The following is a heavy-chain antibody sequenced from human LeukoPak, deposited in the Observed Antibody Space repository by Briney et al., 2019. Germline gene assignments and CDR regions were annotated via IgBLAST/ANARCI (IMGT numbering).Heavy chain of an antibody. D-gene: IGHD3-9*01. J-gene: IGHJ4*02. V-gene: IGHV3-23*01. CDR2: ISGSGGST. CDR1: GFTFSSYA. Sequence: GGSLRLSCAASGFTFSSYAMSWVRQAPGKGLEWVSAISGSGGSTYYADSVKGRFTISRDNSKNTLYLQMNSLRAEDTAVYYCAKDLGDILTGNIRDYWGQGTLVTVSS. CDR3: AKDLGDILTGNIRDY.